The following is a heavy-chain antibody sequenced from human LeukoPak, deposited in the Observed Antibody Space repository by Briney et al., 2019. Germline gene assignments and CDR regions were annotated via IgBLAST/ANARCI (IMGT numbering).Heavy chain of an antibody. CDR2: INPNSGGT. D-gene: IGHD1-26*01. V-gene: IGHV1-2*02. CDR3: ARGYSGSYYQWFDP. J-gene: IGHJ5*02. CDR1: GCTFTGYY. Sequence: ASVKVSCKASGCTFTGYYMHWVRQAPGQGLEWMGWINPNSGGTNYAQKFQGRVTMTRDTSISTAYMELSRLRSDDTAVYYCARGYSGSYYQWFDPWGQGTLVTVSS.